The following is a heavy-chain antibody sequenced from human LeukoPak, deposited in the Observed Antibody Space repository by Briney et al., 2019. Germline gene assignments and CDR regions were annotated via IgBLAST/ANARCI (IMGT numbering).Heavy chain of an antibody. D-gene: IGHD4-17*01. CDR2: ISYDGSNK. CDR1: GFTFSSYG. CDR3: AKDGDYGDYGSLSYYYYYYGMDV. J-gene: IGHJ6*04. Sequence: GGSLRLSCAASGFTFSSYGMHWVRQAPGKGLEWVAVISYDGSNKYYADSVKGRFTISRDNSKNTLYLQMNSLRAEDTAVNYCAKDGDYGDYGSLSYYYYYYGMDVWGKGTTVTVSS. V-gene: IGHV3-30*18.